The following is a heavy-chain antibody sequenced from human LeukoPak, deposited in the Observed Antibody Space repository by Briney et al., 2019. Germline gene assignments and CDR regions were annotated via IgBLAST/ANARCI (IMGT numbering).Heavy chain of an antibody. J-gene: IGHJ4*01. CDR3: VREKDGGTYDY. V-gene: IGHV1-18*01. D-gene: IGHD3-16*01. CDR1: GYTFTSYG. CDR2: ISAYNGNT. Sequence: ASVKVSCKASGYTFTSYGISWVRQAPGQGLEWMGWISAYNGNTDYAQKLQGRVTMTTDTSTSTAYMELRSLRSDDTAVYYCVREKDGGTYDYWGQGTLVTVST.